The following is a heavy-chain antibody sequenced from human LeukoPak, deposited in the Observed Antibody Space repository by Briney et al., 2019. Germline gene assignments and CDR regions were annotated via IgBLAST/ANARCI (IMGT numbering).Heavy chain of an antibody. V-gene: IGHV4-59*05. CDR1: GFTFSSYSMN. CDR3: ARGRRSSSRRYYYYMDV. Sequence: GSLRLSCAASGFTFSSYSMNWVRQAPGKGLEWIGSIYYSGSTYYNPSLKSRVTISVDTSKNQFSLKLSSVTAADTAVYYCARGRRSSSRRYYYYMDVWGKGTTVTVSS. D-gene: IGHD6-6*01. CDR2: IYYSGST. J-gene: IGHJ6*03.